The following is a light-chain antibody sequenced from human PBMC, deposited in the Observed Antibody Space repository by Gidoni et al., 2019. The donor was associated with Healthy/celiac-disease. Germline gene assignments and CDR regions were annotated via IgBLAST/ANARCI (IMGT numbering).Light chain of an antibody. J-gene: IGLJ2*01. CDR3: QTWGTGIHVV. Sequence: QLLPTHSPSASVSLGASVKLTCTLSSGHSSYASAWHQQQPEKGARYLMKLNSDGSPSKGAGIPDRFSGSSSGAARYLTISHLQSEDEDDYYCQTWGTGIHVVFGGGTKLTVL. CDR2: LNSDGSP. CDR1: SGHSSYA. V-gene: IGLV4-69*01.